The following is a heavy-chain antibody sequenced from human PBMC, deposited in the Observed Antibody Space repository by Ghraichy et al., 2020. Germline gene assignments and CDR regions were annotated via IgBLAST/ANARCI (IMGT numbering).Heavy chain of an antibody. V-gene: IGHV4-59*01. D-gene: IGHD3-22*01. CDR2: IYYSGST. CDR3: ARVAMGYYDSSGYSYYFDY. J-gene: IGHJ4*02. CDR1: GGSISSYY. Sequence: QTLSLTCTVSGGSISSYYWSWIRQPPGKGLEWIGYIYYSGSTNYNPSLKSRVTISVDTSKNQFSLKLSSVTAADTAVYYCARVAMGYYDSSGYSYYFDYWGQGTLVTVSS.